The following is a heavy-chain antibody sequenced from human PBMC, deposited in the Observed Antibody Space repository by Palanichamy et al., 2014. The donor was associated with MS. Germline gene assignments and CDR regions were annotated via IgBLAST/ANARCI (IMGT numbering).Heavy chain of an antibody. V-gene: IGHV3-53*02. D-gene: IGHD1-26*01. CDR1: GFTVTGNY. Sequence: EVQLVETGGVLIQPGGSLRLSCAASGFTVTGNYMSWVRQAPGKGLEWVSIIYSGGTTYYADSVKGRFTISRDNSKNTLYLQMNSLRADDTAVYYCARGVGPTRAGFDYWGRGTLVTVSS. J-gene: IGHJ4*02. CDR3: ARGVGPTRAGFDY. CDR2: IYSGGTT.